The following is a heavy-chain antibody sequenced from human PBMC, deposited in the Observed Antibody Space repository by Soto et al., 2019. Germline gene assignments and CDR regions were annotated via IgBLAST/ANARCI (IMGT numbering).Heavy chain of an antibody. J-gene: IGHJ3*02. D-gene: IGHD5-18*01. Sequence: GASVKVSCKASGYTFTSYYMHWVRQAPGQGLEWMGIINPSGGSTSYAQKFQGRVTMTRDTSTSTVYMELSSLRPEDTAVYYCARRIQLGAFDIWGQGTMVTVSS. V-gene: IGHV1-46*01. CDR1: GYTFTSYY. CDR3: ARRIQLGAFDI. CDR2: INPSGGST.